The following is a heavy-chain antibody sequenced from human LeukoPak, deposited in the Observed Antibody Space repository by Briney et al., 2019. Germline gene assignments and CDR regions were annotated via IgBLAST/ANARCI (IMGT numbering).Heavy chain of an antibody. V-gene: IGHV1-69*13. CDR2: IIPIFGTA. D-gene: IGHD4-11*01. J-gene: IGHJ4*02. Sequence: SVKVSCKASGGTFSSYAISWVRQAPGQGLEWMGGIIPIFGTANYAQKFQGRVTITADESTSTAYMELSSLRSEDTAVYYCARHVDSNYPFDYWGQGTLVTVSP. CDR3: ARHVDSNYPFDY. CDR1: GGTFSSYA.